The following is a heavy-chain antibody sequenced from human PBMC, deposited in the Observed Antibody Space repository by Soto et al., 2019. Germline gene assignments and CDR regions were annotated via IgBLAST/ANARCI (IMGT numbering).Heavy chain of an antibody. CDR3: ARDRGYDAHDYYYNAMDV. CDR1: GFTFRTYT. D-gene: IGHD2-15*01. CDR2: IRGFSPYT. Sequence: EGSLRLSCVASGFTFRTYTMNWVRQAPGKGLEWVSGIRGFSPYTFYAESVKGRFTISRDNAKNSLYLQMNSLGVEDTAVYYCARDRGYDAHDYYYNAMDVWGQGTTVTVSS. J-gene: IGHJ6*02. V-gene: IGHV3-21*01.